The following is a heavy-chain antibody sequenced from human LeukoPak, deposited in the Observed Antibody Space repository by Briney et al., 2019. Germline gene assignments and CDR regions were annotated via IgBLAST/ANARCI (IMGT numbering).Heavy chain of an antibody. D-gene: IGHD3-3*01. CDR3: AKFDSAFWSGYPPHFQH. V-gene: IGHV3-23*01. CDR1: GFTFSSYE. CDR2: ISGSGGST. J-gene: IGHJ1*01. Sequence: GGSLRLSCVVSGFTFSSYEMNWVRQAPGKGLEWVSAISGSGGSTYYADSVKGRFTISRDNSKNTLYLQMNSLRAEDTAVYYCAKFDSAFWSGYPPHFQHWGQGTLVTVSS.